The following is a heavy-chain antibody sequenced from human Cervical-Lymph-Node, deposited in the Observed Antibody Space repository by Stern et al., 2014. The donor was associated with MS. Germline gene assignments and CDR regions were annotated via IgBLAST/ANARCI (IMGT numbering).Heavy chain of an antibody. V-gene: IGHV3-74*02. Sequence: VHLVGSGGGIVQPGGSLMISCVASGFNFRTYWMHWVRQGPGKGLEWVSRINGDGTVSAYADSVRGRFTISRNNANNTMSLQLNNLRVEDTAIYYCASAYRASWGQGTLVTVST. CDR3: ASAYRAS. D-gene: IGHD1-1*01. J-gene: IGHJ4*02. CDR2: INGDGTVS. CDR1: GFNFRTYW.